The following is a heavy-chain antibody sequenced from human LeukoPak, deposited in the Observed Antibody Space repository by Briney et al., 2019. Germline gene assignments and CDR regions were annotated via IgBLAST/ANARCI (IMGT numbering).Heavy chain of an antibody. V-gene: IGHV3-23*01. CDR1: GFTFSSYA. D-gene: IGHD6-13*01. CDR2: ISGSGGST. Sequence: GGSLRLSCAASGFTFSSYAMSWVRQAPGRGLEWVSAISGSGGSTYYADSVKGRFTISRDNSKNTLYLQMNSLRAEDTAVYYCAKGEQQLAAHWYFDLWGRGTLVTVSS. CDR3: AKGEQQLAAHWYFDL. J-gene: IGHJ2*01.